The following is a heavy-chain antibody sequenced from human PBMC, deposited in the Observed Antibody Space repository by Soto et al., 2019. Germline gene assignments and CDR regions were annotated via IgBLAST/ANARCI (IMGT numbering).Heavy chain of an antibody. V-gene: IGHV1-69*01. D-gene: IGHD1-26*01. CDR3: ARDGGRHAGGIDY. Sequence: QVQLVQSGVEEKKPGSSVKVSCKASGGTFSSYSINWVRQSPGQGLEWMGEIIPIFGTANYAQKFQGRVKITADESTSTAYMELSSLRSEDTAVYYCARDGGRHAGGIDYWGQGTLVTVSS. CDR2: IIPIFGTA. J-gene: IGHJ4*02. CDR1: GGTFSSYS.